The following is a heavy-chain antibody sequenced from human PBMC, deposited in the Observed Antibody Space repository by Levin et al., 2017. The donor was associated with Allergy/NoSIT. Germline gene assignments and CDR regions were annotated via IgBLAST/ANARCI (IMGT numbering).Heavy chain of an antibody. V-gene: IGHV4-59*01. CDR1: GGSISSYY. CDR2: IFYSGST. J-gene: IGHJ4*02. Sequence: SETLSLTCTVSGGSISSYYWSWIRQPPGKGLEWIGYIFYSGSTNYNPSLKSRVTISVDTSKNQISLKLSSVTAADTAVYYCARGRIYSLGPYFDYWGQGTLVTVSS. CDR3: ARGRIYSLGPYFDY. D-gene: IGHD4-11*01.